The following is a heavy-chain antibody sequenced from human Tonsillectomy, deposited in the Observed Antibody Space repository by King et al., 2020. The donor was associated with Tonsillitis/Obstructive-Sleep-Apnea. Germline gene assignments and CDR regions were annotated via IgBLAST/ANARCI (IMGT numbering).Heavy chain of an antibody. CDR3: ARERIVVVYYGMDV. CDR2: INHSGST. D-gene: IGHD3-22*01. Sequence: VQLQQWGAGLLKPSETLSLTCAVYGGSFSGYYWSWIRQPPGKGLEWIGEINHSGSTNYNPSLKSRVTISVDTSKNQFSLKLSSVTAADTAVYYCARERIVVVYYGMDVWGQGTTVTVSS. J-gene: IGHJ6*02. CDR1: GGSFSGYY. V-gene: IGHV4-34*01.